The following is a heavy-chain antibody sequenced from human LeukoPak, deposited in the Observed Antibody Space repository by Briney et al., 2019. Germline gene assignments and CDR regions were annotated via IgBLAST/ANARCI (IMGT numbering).Heavy chain of an antibody. D-gene: IGHD1-14*01. Sequence: SQTLSLTCAISGDSVSRSTTAWNWIRQSPSRGLEWLGGTYYRSKWSSDYAISVRSRITISPDTSKNQFSLQLNSVAPGDTAVYYCARGVNHLDLWGQGTLVTVSS. J-gene: IGHJ4*01. CDR3: ARGVNHLDL. CDR1: GDSVSRSTTA. V-gene: IGHV6-1*01. CDR2: TYYRSKWSS.